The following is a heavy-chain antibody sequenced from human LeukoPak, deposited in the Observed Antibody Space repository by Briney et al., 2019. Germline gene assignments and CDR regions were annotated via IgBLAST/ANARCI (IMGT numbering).Heavy chain of an antibody. V-gene: IGHV4-39*01. J-gene: IGHJ4*02. Sequence: SGTLCLSCAVSGVSLSSTNYYWGWIGHPPGKGLEWIGSIYYGGRTYYNPSLKSPVTKSIDTSQNQFSLNLNSVTAADTAVYYCGQGVFGHYGCDYWGQGTLVTVFS. CDR1: GVSLSSTNYY. CDR2: IYYGGRT. D-gene: IGHD3-3*01. CDR3: GQGVFGHYGCDY.